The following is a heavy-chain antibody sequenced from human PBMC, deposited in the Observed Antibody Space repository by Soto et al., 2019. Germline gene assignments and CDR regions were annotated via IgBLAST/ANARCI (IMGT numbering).Heavy chain of an antibody. CDR1: GGTFSSYA. J-gene: IGHJ6*02. Sequence: QVQLVQSGAEVKKPGSSVKVSCKASGGTFSSYAISWVRQAPGQGLEWMGGLIPIFGTANYAQKFQGRVTITADESTSTAYMELSSLRSEDTAVYYCARESITIFGVVSYYYYGMDVWGQGTTVTVSS. CDR2: LIPIFGTA. D-gene: IGHD3-3*01. V-gene: IGHV1-69*01. CDR3: ARESITIFGVVSYYYYGMDV.